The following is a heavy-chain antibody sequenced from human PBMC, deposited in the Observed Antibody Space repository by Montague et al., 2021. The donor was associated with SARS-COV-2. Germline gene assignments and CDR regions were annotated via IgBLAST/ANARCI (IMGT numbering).Heavy chain of an antibody. CDR3: ARTSASSDY. Sequence: RAISGDSVSRNSAAWNWIRQSPSRGLEWLGRTYYRSKRYNDYAVSVKSRITINPDTSKNLISLQLNSVTPEDTAVYYCARTSASSDYWGQGTLVTVSS. D-gene: IGHD1-26*01. J-gene: IGHJ4*02. CDR2: TYYRSKRYN. CDR1: GDSVSRNSAA. V-gene: IGHV6-1*01.